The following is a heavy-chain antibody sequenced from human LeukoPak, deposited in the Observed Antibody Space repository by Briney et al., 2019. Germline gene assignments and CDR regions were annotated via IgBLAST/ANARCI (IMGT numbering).Heavy chain of an antibody. CDR1: GYTFTNYW. V-gene: IGHV5-51*01. J-gene: IGHJ4*02. CDR2: IYPRDSDT. D-gene: IGHD3-22*01. Sequence: GESLRISCKSSGYTFTNYWIGWVRQMPGKGLEWMGIIYPRDSDTRYSPSFEGQVTISADKSISTAYLQWSSLKASDTAMYYCARFSGYYYGAFDYWGQGTLVTVSS. CDR3: ARFSGYYYGAFDY.